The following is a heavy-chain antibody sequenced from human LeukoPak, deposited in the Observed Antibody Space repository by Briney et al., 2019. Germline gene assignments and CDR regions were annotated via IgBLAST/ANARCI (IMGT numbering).Heavy chain of an antibody. CDR1: GFTFSSYA. Sequence: PGGSLRLSCAASGFTFSSYAMSWVRQAPGKGLEWVSAISGSGGSTYYADSVKGRFTISRDNSKNTLYLQMNSLRAEDTAVYYCAKSGYFDSTGYYYFDHWGQGTLVTVSS. V-gene: IGHV3-23*01. D-gene: IGHD3-22*01. CDR3: AKSGYFDSTGYYYFDH. CDR2: ISGSGGST. J-gene: IGHJ4*02.